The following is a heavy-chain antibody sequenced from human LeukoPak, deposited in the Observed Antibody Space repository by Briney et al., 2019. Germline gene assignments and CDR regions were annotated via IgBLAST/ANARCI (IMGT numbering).Heavy chain of an antibody. CDR2: VNHSGST. Sequence: SETLSLTCAVYGGSFSGYYWSWIRQPPGKGLEWIGEVNHSGSTNYNPSLKSRVTISVDTSKNQFSLKLSSVTAADTAVYYCARGGYGGNFYFDYWGQGTLVTVSS. CDR1: GGSFSGYY. V-gene: IGHV4-34*01. J-gene: IGHJ4*02. CDR3: ARGGYGGNFYFDY. D-gene: IGHD4-23*01.